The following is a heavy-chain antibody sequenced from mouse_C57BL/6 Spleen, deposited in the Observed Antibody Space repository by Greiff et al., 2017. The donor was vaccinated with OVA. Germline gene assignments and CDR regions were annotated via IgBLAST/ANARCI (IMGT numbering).Heavy chain of an antibody. D-gene: IGHD2-4*01. V-gene: IGHV1-72*01. Sequence: QVQLQQPGAELVKPGASVKLSCKASGYTFTSYWMHWVKQRPGRGLEWIGRIDPNSGGTKYNEKFKSKATLTVDKPSSPAYMQLSSLTSEDSAVYYCARDYDYDGAWFAYWGQGTLVTVSA. CDR1: GYTFTSYW. CDR3: ARDYDYDGAWFAY. CDR2: IDPNSGGT. J-gene: IGHJ3*01.